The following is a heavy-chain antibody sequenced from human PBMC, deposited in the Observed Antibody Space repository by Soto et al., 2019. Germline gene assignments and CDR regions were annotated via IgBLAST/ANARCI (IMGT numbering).Heavy chain of an antibody. Sequence: QITLKESGPTLVKPTQTLTLTCTFSGFSLSTSGVGVGWIRQPPGKALEWLALIYWNDDKPYNASLKSRLTIAKDTSKTQVVLTMTNMDPVDTATYYCAHRRREMTVTTGFDYWGQGILVTVSS. CDR2: IYWNDDK. V-gene: IGHV2-5*01. D-gene: IGHD4-17*01. CDR3: AHRRREMTVTTGFDY. CDR1: GFSLSTSGVG. J-gene: IGHJ4*02.